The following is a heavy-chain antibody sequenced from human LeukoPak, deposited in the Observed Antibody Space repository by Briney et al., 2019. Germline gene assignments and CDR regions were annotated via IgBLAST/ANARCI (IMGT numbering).Heavy chain of an antibody. CDR3: AKVPSSGWSWSWFDP. CDR2: ISGSGGST. Sequence: GGSLRLSCAASGFTFRSYAMSWVRQAPGKGLEWVSAISGSGGSTYYADSVKGRFTISRDNSKNTLYLQMNSLRAEDTAVYYCAKVPSSGWSWSWFDPWGQGTLVTVSS. CDR1: GFTFRSYA. J-gene: IGHJ5*02. D-gene: IGHD6-19*01. V-gene: IGHV3-23*01.